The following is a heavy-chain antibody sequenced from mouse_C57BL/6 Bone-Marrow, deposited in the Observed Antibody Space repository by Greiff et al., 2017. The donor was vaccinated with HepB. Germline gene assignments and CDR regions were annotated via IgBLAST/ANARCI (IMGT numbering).Heavy chain of an antibody. V-gene: IGHV1-59*01. CDR3: AKMGEDYFDY. Sequence: QVQLQQSGAELVRPGTSVKLSCKASGYTFTSYWMHWVKQRPGQGLEWIGVIDPSDSYTNYNQKFKGKATLTVDTSSSTAYMQLSSLTSEDSAVYYWAKMGEDYFDYWGQGTTLTVSS. CDR2: IDPSDSYT. D-gene: IGHD2-3*01. CDR1: GYTFTSYW. J-gene: IGHJ2*01.